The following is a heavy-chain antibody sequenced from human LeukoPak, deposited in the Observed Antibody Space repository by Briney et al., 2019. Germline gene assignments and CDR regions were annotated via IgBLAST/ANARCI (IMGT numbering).Heavy chain of an antibody. V-gene: IGHV3-23*01. CDR1: GFTFSSYA. Sequence: GGSLRLSCAASGFTFSSYAMSWVRQAPGKGLEWVSAISGSGGSTYYADSVKGRFTISRDNSKNTLYLQMNSLTAEDTAVYYCAKGHRGWELLFDGCYMDVWGKGTAVTVSS. D-gene: IGHD1-26*01. CDR3: AKGHRGWELLFDGCYMDV. CDR2: ISGSGGST. J-gene: IGHJ6*03.